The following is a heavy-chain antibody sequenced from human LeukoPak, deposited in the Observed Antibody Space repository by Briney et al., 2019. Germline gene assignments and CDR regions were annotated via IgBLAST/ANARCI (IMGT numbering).Heavy chain of an antibody. J-gene: IGHJ3*02. D-gene: IGHD5-24*01. CDR1: GYTFTSYG. Sequence: GALVKVSCKASGYTFTSYGINWVRQAPGQGLEWMGWISAYNGNTNYAQNLQGRGTMTTDTSTSTAYMELTSLRSDDTAVYYCARETGRDGDNAAFDIWGQGTMVPVSS. V-gene: IGHV1-18*01. CDR2: ISAYNGNT. CDR3: ARETGRDGDNAAFDI.